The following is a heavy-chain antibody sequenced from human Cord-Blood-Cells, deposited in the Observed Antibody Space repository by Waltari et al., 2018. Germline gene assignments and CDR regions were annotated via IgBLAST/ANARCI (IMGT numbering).Heavy chain of an antibody. V-gene: IGHV4-34*01. D-gene: IGHD6-13*01. CDR2: INHSRST. Sequence: HVQLQQWGAGLLKPSETLSLTCAVYGGSFSGYYWSWIRQPPGKGLEWIGEINHSRSTNYNPSLKSRVTISVDTSKNQCSLKLSSVTAADTAVYYCARGPFRSSWYNPDFDYWGQGTLVTVSS. CDR1: GGSFSGYY. J-gene: IGHJ4*02. CDR3: ARGPFRSSWYNPDFDY.